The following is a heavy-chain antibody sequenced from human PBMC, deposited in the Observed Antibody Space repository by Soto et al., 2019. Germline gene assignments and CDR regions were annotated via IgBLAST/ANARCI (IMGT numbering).Heavy chain of an antibody. CDR3: ATRTNYDYVWGSPRGAFDI. J-gene: IGHJ3*02. CDR2: IYYSGST. V-gene: IGHV4-30-4*01. D-gene: IGHD3-16*01. CDR1: GGSISSGDYY. Sequence: KPSETLSLTCTVSGGSISSGDYYWSWIRQPPGKGLEWIGYIYYSGSTYYNPSLKSRVTISVDTSKNQFSLKLSSVTAADTAVYYCATRTNYDYVWGSPRGAFDIWGQGTMVTVSS.